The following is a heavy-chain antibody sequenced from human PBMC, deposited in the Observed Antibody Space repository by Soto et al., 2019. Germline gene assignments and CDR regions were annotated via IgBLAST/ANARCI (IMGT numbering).Heavy chain of an antibody. J-gene: IGHJ6*02. CDR2: IWYDGSNK. V-gene: IGHV3-33*01. Sequence: PGGSLRLSCAASGFTFSSYGMHWVRQAPGKGLEWVAVIWYDGSNKYYADSVKGRFTISRDNSKNTLYLQMNSLRAEDTAVYYCARGGGGYSRSWYGIYYYYGMDVWGQGTTVNVSS. CDR1: GFTFSSYG. D-gene: IGHD6-13*01. CDR3: ARGGGGYSRSWYGIYYYYGMDV.